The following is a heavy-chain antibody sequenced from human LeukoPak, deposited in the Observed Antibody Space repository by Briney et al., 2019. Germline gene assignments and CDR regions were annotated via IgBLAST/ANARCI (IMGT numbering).Heavy chain of an antibody. V-gene: IGHV1-2*02. Sequence: ASVKVSCKASGYTFTGYYMHWVRQAPGRGLEWMGWINPNSGGTNYAQKFQGRVTMTRDTSISTAYMELSRLRSDDTAVYYCARGQNIELVAATLYNWFDPWGQGTLVTVSS. CDR1: GYTFTGYY. D-gene: IGHD2-15*01. CDR3: ARGQNIELVAATLYNWFDP. CDR2: INPNSGGT. J-gene: IGHJ5*02.